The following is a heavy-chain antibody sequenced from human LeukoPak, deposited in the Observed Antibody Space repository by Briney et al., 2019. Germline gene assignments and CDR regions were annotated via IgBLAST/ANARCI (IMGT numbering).Heavy chain of an antibody. CDR3: ARVIGDSSGYYYVPDY. CDR1: GYTFTSYY. V-gene: IGHV1-46*01. Sequence: GASVKVSCKASGYTFTSYYMHWVRQAPGQGLEWMGIINPSGGSTSYAQKFQGRVTMTRDTSTSTVYMELSSLRSEDTAVYYCARVIGDSSGYYYVPDYWGQGTLVTVSS. J-gene: IGHJ4*02. CDR2: INPSGGST. D-gene: IGHD3-22*01.